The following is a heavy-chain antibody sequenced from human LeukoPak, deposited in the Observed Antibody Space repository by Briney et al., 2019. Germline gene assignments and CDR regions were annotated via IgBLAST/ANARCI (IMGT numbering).Heavy chain of an antibody. V-gene: IGHV6-1*01. D-gene: IGHD3-16*01. Sequence: SQTLSLTCALSGDSVSSNSATWDWIRQSPSRGLEWLGRTYYRSKWYNDYAVSVKSRITINPDTSKNQFSLQLKSVTPEDTAVYYCAREGSDGYLFDYWGQGSLVTVSS. CDR1: GDSVSSNSAT. CDR3: AREGSDGYLFDY. CDR2: TYYRSKWYN. J-gene: IGHJ4*02.